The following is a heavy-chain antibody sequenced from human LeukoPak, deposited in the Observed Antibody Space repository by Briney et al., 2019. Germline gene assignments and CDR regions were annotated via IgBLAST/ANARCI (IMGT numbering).Heavy chain of an antibody. CDR3: AITYCGGDCFNALKNALDY. V-gene: IGHV3-30-3*01. J-gene: IGHJ4*02. Sequence: PGGSLRLSCAASGFTFSSYAMHWVRQAPGKGLEWVAVISYDGSNKYYADSVKGRFTIPRDNSKNTLYLQMNSLRAEDTAVYSCAITYCGGDCFNALKNALDYWGKGTLVPVSS. D-gene: IGHD2-21*02. CDR2: ISYDGSNK. CDR1: GFTFSSYA.